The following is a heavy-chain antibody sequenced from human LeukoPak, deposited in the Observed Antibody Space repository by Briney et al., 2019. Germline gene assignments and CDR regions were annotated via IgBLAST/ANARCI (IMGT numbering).Heavy chain of an antibody. CDR3: ARERNYYDSSGYYADFDY. J-gene: IGHJ4*02. CDR1: GGSVSSSSYY. D-gene: IGHD3-22*01. V-gene: IGHV4-61*01. Sequence: SETLSLTCTVSGGSVSSSSYYWSWIRQPPGKGLEWIGYIYDGGSTNYNPSLKSRVTISVDTSKNQLSLKLSSVTAADTAVYYCARERNYYDSSGYYADFDYWGQGTLVTVSS. CDR2: IYDGGST.